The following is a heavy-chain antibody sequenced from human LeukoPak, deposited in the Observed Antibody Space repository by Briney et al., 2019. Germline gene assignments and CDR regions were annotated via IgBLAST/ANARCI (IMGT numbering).Heavy chain of an antibody. Sequence: PGGSLRLSCAASGFTLSSYAMSWVRQAPGKGLEWVSAISGSGGSTYYADSVKGRFTISRDNSKNTPYLQMNSLRAEDTAVYYCAKDLSQVLQFDYWGQGTLVTVSS. D-gene: IGHD1-1*01. V-gene: IGHV3-23*01. CDR1: GFTLSSYA. J-gene: IGHJ4*02. CDR3: AKDLSQVLQFDY. CDR2: ISGSGGST.